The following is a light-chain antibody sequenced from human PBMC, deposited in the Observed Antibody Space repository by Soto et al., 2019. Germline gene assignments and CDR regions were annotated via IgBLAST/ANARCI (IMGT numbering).Light chain of an antibody. CDR3: QHYNNWPPLT. V-gene: IGKV3D-15*01. Sequence: EIVMTQSPATLSVSPGERATLSCRASQSVSSNLAWYQQKPGQAPRLLIYGTYIRATGIPARFSGSVSGTEFTLTISSLQSEEFAVYYCQHYNNWPPLTFGGGKKVEIK. CDR2: GTY. CDR1: QSVSSN. J-gene: IGKJ4*01.